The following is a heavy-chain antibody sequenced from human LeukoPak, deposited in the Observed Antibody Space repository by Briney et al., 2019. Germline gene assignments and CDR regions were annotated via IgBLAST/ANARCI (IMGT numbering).Heavy chain of an antibody. J-gene: IGHJ6*02. V-gene: IGHV3-30-3*01. CDR2: ISYDGSNK. CDR1: GFTFSSYA. D-gene: IGHD3-16*02. CDR3: ARDHRRDPQAGMDV. Sequence: SGGSLRLSCAASGFTFSSYAMHWVRQAPGKGLEWVAVISYDGSNKYYADSVKGRFTISRDNSKNTLYLQMNSLRAEDTAVYYCARDHRRDPQAGMDVWGQGTTVTVSS.